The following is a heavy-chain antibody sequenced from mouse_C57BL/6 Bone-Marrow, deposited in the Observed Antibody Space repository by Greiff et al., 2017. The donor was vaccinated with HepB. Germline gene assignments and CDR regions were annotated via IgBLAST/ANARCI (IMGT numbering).Heavy chain of an antibody. Sequence: VQLQQSGPELVKPGASVKISCKASGYTFTDYYMNWVKQSHGKSLEWIGDINPNNGGTSYNQKFKGKATLTVDKSSSTAYMELRSLTSEDSAVYYCARRRWDYDDFDYWGQGTTLTVSS. CDR2: INPNNGGT. CDR3: ARRRWDYDDFDY. J-gene: IGHJ2*01. CDR1: GYTFTDYY. V-gene: IGHV1-26*01. D-gene: IGHD2-4*01.